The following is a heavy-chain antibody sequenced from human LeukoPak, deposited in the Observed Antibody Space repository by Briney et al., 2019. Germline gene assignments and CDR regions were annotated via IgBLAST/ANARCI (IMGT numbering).Heavy chain of an antibody. CDR1: GFTFSSYA. V-gene: IGHV3-23*01. Sequence: SGGSLRLSCAASGFTFSSYAMSWVRQAPGKGLEWVSAISGSGGSTYYADSVKGRFTISRDNSKNTLYLQMNSLRAEDTAVYYCARLGDYGGNSRDYFDYWGQGTLVTVSS. CDR2: ISGSGGST. D-gene: IGHD4-23*01. J-gene: IGHJ4*02. CDR3: ARLGDYGGNSRDYFDY.